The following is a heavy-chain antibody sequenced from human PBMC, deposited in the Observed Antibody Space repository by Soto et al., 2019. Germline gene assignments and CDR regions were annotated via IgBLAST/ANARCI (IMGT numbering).Heavy chain of an antibody. CDR1: GGTFSSYA. D-gene: IGHD2-15*01. Sequence: QVQLVQSGAEVKKPGSSVKVSCKASGGTFSSYAISWVRQAPGQGLEWMGGIIPIFGTANYAQKVQGRVTITADESTSTAYMELSSLRSEDTAVYYCARGYCSGGSCYPSYYYGMDVWGQGTTVTVSS. CDR3: ARGYCSGGSCYPSYYYGMDV. V-gene: IGHV1-69*12. CDR2: IIPIFGTA. J-gene: IGHJ6*02.